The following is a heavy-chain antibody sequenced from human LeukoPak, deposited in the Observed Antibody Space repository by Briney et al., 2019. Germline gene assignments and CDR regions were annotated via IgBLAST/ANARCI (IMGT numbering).Heavy chain of an antibody. Sequence: GGSLRLSCAASGFTFSSYSMNWVRQAPGKGPEWVSSISSSSSYIYYADSVKGRFTISRDNAKNSLYLQMNSLRAEDTAVYYCARGDDFWSGPNFDYWGQGTLVTVSS. CDR1: GFTFSSYS. V-gene: IGHV3-21*01. J-gene: IGHJ4*02. D-gene: IGHD3-3*01. CDR2: ISSSSSYI. CDR3: ARGDDFWSGPNFDY.